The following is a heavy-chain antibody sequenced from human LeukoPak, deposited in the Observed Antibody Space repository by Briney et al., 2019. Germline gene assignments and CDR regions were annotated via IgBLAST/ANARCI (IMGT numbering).Heavy chain of an antibody. CDR2: INSDGSST. CDR3: ARDRQQSYNWFDP. J-gene: IGHJ5*02. D-gene: IGHD6-13*01. V-gene: IGHV3-74*01. Sequence: PGGSLRLSCAASGLTFSSYWMHWVRQAPGEGLVWVSRINSDGSSTSYADSVKGRFTISRDNAKNSLYLQMNSLRDEDTAVYYCARDRQQSYNWFDPWGQGTLVTVSS. CDR1: GLTFSSYW.